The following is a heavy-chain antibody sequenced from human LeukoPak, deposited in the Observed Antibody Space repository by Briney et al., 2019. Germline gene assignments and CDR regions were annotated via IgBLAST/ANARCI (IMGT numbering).Heavy chain of an antibody. CDR1: GFTFSSYW. Sequence: PGGSLRLSCAASGFTFSSYWMHWVRQAPGKGLMWVSRINSDGSSTSYADSVKGRFTISRDNAKNTLYLQMNSLRAEDMAVYYCARDRDGYNSFDYWGQGTLVTVSS. J-gene: IGHJ4*02. V-gene: IGHV3-74*01. CDR2: INSDGSST. D-gene: IGHD5-24*01. CDR3: ARDRDGYNSFDY.